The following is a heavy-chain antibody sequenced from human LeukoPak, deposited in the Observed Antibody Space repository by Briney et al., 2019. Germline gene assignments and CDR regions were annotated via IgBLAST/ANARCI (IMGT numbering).Heavy chain of an antibody. CDR2: IDRDGGVR. D-gene: IGHD1-14*01. Sequence: GGSLRLSCAASGFSLSSYWMSWVRQTPENGLEFVGNIDRDGGVRNYMDSLKGRCAISRDNGKKSLYLEINSLRADDTAVYYCARDPGSSAFDLWGRGALVTVSS. CDR1: GFSLSSYW. V-gene: IGHV3-7*01. CDR3: ARDPGSSAFDL. J-gene: IGHJ4*02.